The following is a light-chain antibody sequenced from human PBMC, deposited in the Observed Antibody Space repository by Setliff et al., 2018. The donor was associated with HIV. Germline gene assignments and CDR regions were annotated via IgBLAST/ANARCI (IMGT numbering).Light chain of an antibody. Sequence: QSALAQPASVSGSPGQSITISCTGTNSDIGGYNYVSWYQQHPGKAPKLMIYEVSNRPSGVSNRFSASKSGNTASLTISGLQAEDEADYYCSSYTSSSTHGVFGGGTK. V-gene: IGLV2-14*01. CDR3: SSYTSSSTHGV. CDR1: NSDIGGYNY. CDR2: EVS. J-gene: IGLJ2*01.